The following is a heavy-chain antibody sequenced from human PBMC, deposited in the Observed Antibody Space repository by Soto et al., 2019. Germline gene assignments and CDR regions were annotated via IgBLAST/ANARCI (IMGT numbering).Heavy chain of an antibody. CDR3: ARGRYLDWKLTSGGMDV. D-gene: IGHD3-9*01. V-gene: IGHV4-61*01. Sequence: SETLSLTCTVSGGSVSSGSYYWSWIRQPPGKGLEWIGYIYYSGSTNYNPSLKSRVTISVDTSKNQFSLKLSSVTAADTAVYYCARGRYLDWKLTSGGMDVWGQGTTVTV. CDR2: IYYSGST. J-gene: IGHJ6*02. CDR1: GGSVSSGSYY.